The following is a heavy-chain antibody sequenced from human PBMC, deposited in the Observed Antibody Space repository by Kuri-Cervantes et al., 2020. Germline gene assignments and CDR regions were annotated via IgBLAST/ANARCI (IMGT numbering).Heavy chain of an antibody. CDR3: ARQEYQMGDLAY. V-gene: IGHV4-34*01. CDR1: GFTFSTYS. D-gene: IGHD1-26*01. J-gene: IGHJ4*02. Sequence: ESLKISCAASGFTFSTYSMNWVRQAPGKGLEWIGEINHSGSTNYNPSLKSRVTISVDMSKNQFSLKLSSVTAADTAVYYCARQEYQMGDLAYWGQGTLVTVSS. CDR2: INHSGST.